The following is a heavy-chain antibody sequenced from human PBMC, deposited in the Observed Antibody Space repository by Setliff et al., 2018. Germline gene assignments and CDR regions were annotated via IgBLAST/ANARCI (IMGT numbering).Heavy chain of an antibody. Sequence: ASVKVSCKASGYTFTSCGISWVRQAPGQGLEWMGWISAYNGNTNYAQKLQGRVTMTTDTSTSTAYMELRSLRSDGTAVYYCARDLMVFARLIYYMDVWGKGTTVTVSS. CDR2: ISAYNGNT. J-gene: IGHJ6*03. D-gene: IGHD2-8*01. CDR1: GYTFTSCG. CDR3: ARDLMVFARLIYYMDV. V-gene: IGHV1-18*01.